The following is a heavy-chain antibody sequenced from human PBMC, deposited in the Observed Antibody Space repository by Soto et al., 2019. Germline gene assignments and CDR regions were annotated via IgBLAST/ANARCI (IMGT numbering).Heavy chain of an antibody. V-gene: IGHV3-53*01. J-gene: IGHJ6*02. CDR2: IYRSGAT. CDR1: GFTVTSNY. Sequence: AAGFTVTSNYMTWVRQAPGKGLEWVSVIYRSGATYYPDSVRGRFTASRDYSHNTLYLQMDSLRVEDTAVYYCARDSGMIRGSYGVDVWGPGTTVTVSS. CDR3: ARDSGMIRGSYGVDV. D-gene: IGHD3-10*01.